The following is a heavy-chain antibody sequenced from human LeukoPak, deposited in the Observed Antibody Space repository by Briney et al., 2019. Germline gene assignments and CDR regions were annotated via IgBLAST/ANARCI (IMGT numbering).Heavy chain of an antibody. CDR1: GFTSSSYT. D-gene: IGHD3-9*01. Sequence: PGRSLRLSCAASGFTSSSYTIHWVRQAPGKGLERVAVISFDGSNKYYADSVKGRFSISRDNSKNTLYLQMNSLRAEDTAVYYCARHGVLRYIDDWGQGTLVTVSS. V-gene: IGHV3-30-3*01. J-gene: IGHJ4*02. CDR3: ARHGVLRYIDD. CDR2: ISFDGSNK.